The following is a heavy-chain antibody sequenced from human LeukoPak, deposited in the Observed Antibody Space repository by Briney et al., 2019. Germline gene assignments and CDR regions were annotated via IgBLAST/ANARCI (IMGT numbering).Heavy chain of an antibody. D-gene: IGHD1-7*01. CDR1: GYSFTTYW. J-gene: IGHJ3*02. CDR2: IYRGDSDT. Sequence: GESLKISCKGSGYSFTTYWIGWVRQMPGRGLEWMGIIYRGDSDTRYSPSFQGQVTISVDKSISTAYLQWSSLKASDTAIYYCARNGNYLDAFNIWGQGTMVTVSS. CDR3: ARNGNYLDAFNI. V-gene: IGHV5-51*01.